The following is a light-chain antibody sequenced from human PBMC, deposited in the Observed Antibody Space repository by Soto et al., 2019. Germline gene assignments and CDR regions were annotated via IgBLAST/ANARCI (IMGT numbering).Light chain of an antibody. V-gene: IGKV3-11*01. CDR2: EAS. CDR3: QQHINWPLT. J-gene: IGKJ4*01. CDR1: QTVSSS. Sequence: EIVLTQSPATLSLSPGERATLSCRASQTVSSSLAWYQQKPGQAPRLLIYEASNRATGIPSRFSGSGSGADFTLTISNLYPEDFALYYCQQHINWPLTFGGGTKVVIK.